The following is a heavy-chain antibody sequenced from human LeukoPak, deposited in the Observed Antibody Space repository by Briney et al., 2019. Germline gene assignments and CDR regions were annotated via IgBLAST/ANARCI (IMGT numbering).Heavy chain of an antibody. CDR1: GFTFSSYG. D-gene: IGHD2-2*01. CDR3: ARGGDIVVVPAAPWFDP. CDR2: IWYDGSNK. V-gene: IGHV3-33*01. J-gene: IGHJ5*02. Sequence: PGRSLRLSCAASGFTFSSYGMHWVRQAPGKGLEWVAVIWYDGSNKYYADSVKGRFTISRDNSKNTLYLQMNSLRAEDTAVYYCARGGDIVVVPAAPWFDPWGQGTLVTVSS.